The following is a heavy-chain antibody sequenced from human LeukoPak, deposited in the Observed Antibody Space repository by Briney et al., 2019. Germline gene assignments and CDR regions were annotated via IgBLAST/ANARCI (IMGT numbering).Heavy chain of an antibody. J-gene: IGHJ4*02. CDR1: GFTFVDYG. CDR2: INYNGTIT. V-gene: IGHV3-20*04. CDR3: ARDRLGPSFSVSHFDL. Sequence: PGGALRLSCATSGFTFVDYGLSWVRRAPGKGLEWLCAINYNGTITDYADSVKGRFTISRENAKNSLYLRMDGLRAEDTALYYCARDRLGPSFSVSHFDLWGQGTLVTVSS. D-gene: IGHD3-16*01.